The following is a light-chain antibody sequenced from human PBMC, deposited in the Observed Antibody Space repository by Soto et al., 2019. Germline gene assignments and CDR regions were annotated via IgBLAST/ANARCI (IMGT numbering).Light chain of an antibody. CDR2: DAS. CDR1: QSIRYW. J-gene: IGKJ2*01. Sequence: DIQMTQSTSTLSASVGDRITITCRASQSIRYWLAWHQQKTWKAPQVLISDASTLHKVVPSRFSGSGFGSECTLNISSLQREDFGTYDCQQYHIFPYTFGQGTKVEIK. CDR3: QQYHIFPYT. V-gene: IGKV1-5*01.